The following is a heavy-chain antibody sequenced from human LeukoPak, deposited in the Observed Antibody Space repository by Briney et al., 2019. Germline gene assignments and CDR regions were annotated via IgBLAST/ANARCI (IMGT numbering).Heavy chain of an antibody. V-gene: IGHV4-39*07. CDR3: ARLYYYDSSGYWD. CDR1: GGSISSSGYY. J-gene: IGHJ4*02. Sequence: PSETLSLTCTVSGGSISSSGYYWGWIRQPPGTGLEWIGSMYYSGSTNYNPSLKSRVTISVDTSKNQFSLKLSSVTAADTAVYYCARLYYYDSSGYWDWGQGTLVTVSS. D-gene: IGHD3-22*01. CDR2: MYYSGST.